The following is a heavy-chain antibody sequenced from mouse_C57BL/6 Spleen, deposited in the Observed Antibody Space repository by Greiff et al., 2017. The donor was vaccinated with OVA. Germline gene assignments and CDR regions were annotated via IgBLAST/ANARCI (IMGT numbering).Heavy chain of an antibody. J-gene: IGHJ1*03. CDR3: ARNSPYYYGSRYFDV. D-gene: IGHD1-1*01. Sequence: DVKLVESGGGLVKPGGSLKLSCAASGFTFSSYAMSWVRQTPEKRLEWVATISDGGSYTYYPDNVKGRFTISRDNAKNNLYLQMSHLKSEDTAMYYCARNSPYYYGSRYFDVWGTGTTVTVSS. CDR1: GFTFSSYA. CDR2: ISDGGSYT. V-gene: IGHV5-4*03.